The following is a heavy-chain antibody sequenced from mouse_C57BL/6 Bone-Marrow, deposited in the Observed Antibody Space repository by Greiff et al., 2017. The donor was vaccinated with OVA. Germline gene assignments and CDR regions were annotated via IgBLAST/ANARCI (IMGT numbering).Heavy chain of an antibody. J-gene: IGHJ2*01. CDR2: IWRGGST. V-gene: IGHV2-5*01. D-gene: IGHD2-1*01. CDR1: GFSLTSYG. CDR3: ANYGNYGYFDY. Sequence: VQLQQSGPGLVQPSQSLSITCTVSGFSLTSYGVHWVRQSPGKGLEWLGVIWRGGSTDYNAAFMSRMSSTKDNSKSQVFFKMISLQAYDTAIYYCANYGNYGYFDYWGQGTTLTVSS.